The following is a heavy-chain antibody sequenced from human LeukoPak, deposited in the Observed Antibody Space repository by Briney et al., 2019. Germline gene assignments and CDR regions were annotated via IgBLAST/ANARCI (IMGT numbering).Heavy chain of an antibody. J-gene: IGHJ3*02. CDR3: ARGIAAAGPHAFDI. V-gene: IGHV4-59*01. CDR2: IYDSGRP. CDR1: GGSISSYY. Sequence: SETLSLTSNVYGGSISSYYWSWVRQPPGKIMEWIAYIYDSGRPIYNPPLKSRLTRSVDTSKNKFSLKQSSGTAADTAVYYCARGIAAAGPHAFDIWGQGTMGTVSS. D-gene: IGHD6-13*01.